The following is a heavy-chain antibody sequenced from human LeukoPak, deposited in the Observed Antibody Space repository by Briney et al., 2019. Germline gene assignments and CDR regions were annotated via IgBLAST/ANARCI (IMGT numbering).Heavy chain of an antibody. CDR3: AKLLSNSGRFLY. Sequence: QSGGSLRLSCAASGFTFSSYGMHWVRQAPGKGLEWVAFIRYDGSNKYYADSVKGRFTISRDNSKNTLYLQMNSLRAEDTAVYYCAKLLSNSGRFLYWGQGTLVTVSS. J-gene: IGHJ4*02. CDR2: IRYDGSNK. CDR1: GFTFSSYG. D-gene: IGHD4-23*01. V-gene: IGHV3-30*02.